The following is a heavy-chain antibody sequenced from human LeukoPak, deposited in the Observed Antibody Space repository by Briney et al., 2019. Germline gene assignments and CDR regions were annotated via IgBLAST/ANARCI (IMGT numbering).Heavy chain of an antibody. D-gene: IGHD3-22*01. CDR2: IYYSGST. J-gene: IGHJ4*02. CDR3: ARHHGLLGHDY. CDR1: GGSISSYY. V-gene: IGHV4-59*08. Sequence: SETLSLTCTVSGGSISSYYWSWIRQPAGKGLEWIGYIYYSGSTNYNPSLKSRVTISVDTSKNQFSLKLSSVTAADTAVYYCARHHGLLGHDYWGQGTLVTVSS.